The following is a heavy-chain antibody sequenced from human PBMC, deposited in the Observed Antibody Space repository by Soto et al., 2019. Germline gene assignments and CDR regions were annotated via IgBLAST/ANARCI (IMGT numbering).Heavy chain of an antibody. J-gene: IGHJ6*02. CDR2: INHSGST. V-gene: IGHV4-34*01. Sequence: SETLSLTCAVYGGSFSGYYWSWIRQPPGKGLEWIGEINHSGSTNYNPSLKSRVTISVDTSKNQFSLKLSSVTAADTAVYYCARGRGRSSWYYYYGMDVWGQGTTVTVSS. CDR1: GGSFSGYY. D-gene: IGHD6-13*01. CDR3: ARGRGRSSWYYYYGMDV.